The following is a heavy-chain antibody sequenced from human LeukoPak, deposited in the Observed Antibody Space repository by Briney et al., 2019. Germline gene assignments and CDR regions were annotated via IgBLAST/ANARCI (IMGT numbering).Heavy chain of an antibody. V-gene: IGHV4-34*01. D-gene: IGHD3-9*01. CDR1: GGSFSGYY. Sequence: SETLSLTCAVYGGSFSGYYWSWIRQPPGKGLEWIGEINHSRSINYNPSLKSRVTISVDTSKNQFSLKLSSVTAADTAVYYCTRHSRTYYDILTGPYGGDFDSWGQRILVTVSS. J-gene: IGHJ4*02. CDR3: TRHSRTYYDILTGPYGGDFDS. CDR2: INHSRSI.